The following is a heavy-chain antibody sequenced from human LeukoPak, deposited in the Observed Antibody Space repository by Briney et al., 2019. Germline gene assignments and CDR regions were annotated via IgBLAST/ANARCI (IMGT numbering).Heavy chain of an antibody. CDR2: ISYDGSNK. CDR1: GLTFSSYA. D-gene: IGHD3-3*01. Sequence: GGSLRLSCAASGLTFSSYAMHWVRQAPGKGLEWVAVISYDGSNKYYADSVKGRFTISRDNSKNTLYLQMNSLRAEDTAVYYCARHSTFFGVVIIKGRVRGPFDYWGQGTLVTVSS. CDR3: ARHSTFFGVVIIKGRVRGPFDY. V-gene: IGHV3-30-3*01. J-gene: IGHJ4*02.